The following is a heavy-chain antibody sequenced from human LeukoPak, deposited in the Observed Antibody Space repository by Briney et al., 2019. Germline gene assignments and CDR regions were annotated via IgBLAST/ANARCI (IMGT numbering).Heavy chain of an antibody. CDR1: GYTFTSYG. V-gene: IGHV1-18*01. CDR3: ARDPSLYGDFDY. Sequence: ASVKVSCKASGYTFTSYGISWVRQAPGQGLEWMGWINAYNGNTNYAQKLQGRVTMTTDTSTSTAYMELRSLRSDDTAVYYCARDPSLYGDFDYWGQGTLVTVSS. D-gene: IGHD4-17*01. J-gene: IGHJ4*02. CDR2: INAYNGNT.